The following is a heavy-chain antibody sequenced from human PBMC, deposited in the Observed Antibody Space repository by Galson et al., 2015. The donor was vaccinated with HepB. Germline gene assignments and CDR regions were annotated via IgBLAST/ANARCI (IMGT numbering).Heavy chain of an antibody. J-gene: IGHJ5*02. V-gene: IGHV3-30-3*01. CDR2: ISYDGSNK. CDR3: ARDRDYWLNWFDP. CDR1: GFTFSSYA. Sequence: SLRLSCAASGFTFSSYAMHWVRQAPGKGLEWVAVISYDGSNKYYADSVKGRFTISRDNSKNTLYLQMNSLRAEDTAVYYCARDRDYWLNWFDPWGQGTLVTVSS. D-gene: IGHD2-8*02.